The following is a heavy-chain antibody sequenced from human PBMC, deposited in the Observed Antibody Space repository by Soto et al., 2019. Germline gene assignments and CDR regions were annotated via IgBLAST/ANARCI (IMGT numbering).Heavy chain of an antibody. D-gene: IGHD3-16*01. CDR1: GYIFVNYG. CDR3: VMVDNYVTPTPQDV. J-gene: IGHJ6*02. CDR2: ISPYTGNT. V-gene: IGHV1-18*01. Sequence: QVQLVQSGDELKKPGASVKVSGKASGYIFVNYGIAWVRQAPGQGLEWMGWISPYTGNTHSATKIQGRLTMTTDTSTSTAYMDLGRLTSDDTAVYYCVMVDNYVTPTPQDVWGQGTTVTVSS.